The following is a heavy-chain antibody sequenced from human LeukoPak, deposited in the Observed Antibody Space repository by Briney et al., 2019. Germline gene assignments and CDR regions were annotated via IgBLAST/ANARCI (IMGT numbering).Heavy chain of an antibody. CDR2: INSDGSST. Sequence: PGGSLRLSCAASGFTFSSYWMHWVRHAPGKGLGWVSRINSDGSSTSYADSVKGRFTISRDNAKNTLYLQMNSLRAEETAVYYCAREGELQYFDPGYFDLWGRGTLVTVSS. CDR1: GFTFSSYW. D-gene: IGHD3-9*01. J-gene: IGHJ2*01. V-gene: IGHV3-74*01. CDR3: AREGELQYFDPGYFDL.